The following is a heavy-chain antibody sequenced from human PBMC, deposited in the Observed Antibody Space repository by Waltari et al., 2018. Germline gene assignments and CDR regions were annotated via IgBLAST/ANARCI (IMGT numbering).Heavy chain of an antibody. CDR3: AGGWRGQQLVLISYYYDYYGRDV. V-gene: IGHV4-34*01. CDR2: INPNGST. D-gene: IGHD6-13*01. Sequence: QVQLQQWGAGLLKPSETLSLTCAVYGGSFSGYYCSWIRQPPGKGRGWIGEINPNGSTTSNPSLKGRFTVSADTSKNQFSLELGSVTAADTAVYYCAGGWRGQQLVLISYYYDYYGRDVWGQGTTVTVSS. CDR1: GGSFSGYY. J-gene: IGHJ6*02.